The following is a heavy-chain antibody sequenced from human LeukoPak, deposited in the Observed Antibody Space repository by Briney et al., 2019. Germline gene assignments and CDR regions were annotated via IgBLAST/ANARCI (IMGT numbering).Heavy chain of an antibody. D-gene: IGHD6-19*01. CDR3: ARDGVAGGFDY. J-gene: IGHJ4*02. Sequence: SDTLSLTCTVSGGSLGSYYWNWIRQAPGKGLEWIGYIHYSGSTNHNSSLKSRVTISVDTYKNQYSLKLSSVTAADTAVYYCARDGVAGGFDYWGQGTLVTVSS. CDR2: IHYSGST. V-gene: IGHV4-59*01. CDR1: GGSLGSYY.